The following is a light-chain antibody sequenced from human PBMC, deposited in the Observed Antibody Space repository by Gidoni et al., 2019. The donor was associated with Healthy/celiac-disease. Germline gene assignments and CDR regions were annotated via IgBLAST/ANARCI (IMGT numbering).Light chain of an antibody. CDR3: QQYGSSVT. CDR2: GAS. Sequence: EIVLTQSPGTLSLSPGERATLSCRASQSVSSSYLAWYQQKPGQAPRLLIYGASSRATGIPDGFSGSGSGTDFTLTISRLEPEDFAVYYCQQYGSSVTFGQGTKVEIK. CDR1: QSVSSSY. J-gene: IGKJ1*01. V-gene: IGKV3-20*01.